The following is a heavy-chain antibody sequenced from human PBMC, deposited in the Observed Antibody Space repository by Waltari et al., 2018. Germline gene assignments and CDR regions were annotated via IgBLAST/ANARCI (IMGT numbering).Heavy chain of an antibody. D-gene: IGHD4-17*01. J-gene: IGHJ6*03. CDR2: IYSDGRT. CDR1: GASMSRYF. Sequence: QVQLQESGPGLVRPSETLSLTCTVSGASMSRYFWSWIRQPAGKGLEWIGRIYSDGRTNYNPSLKSRVTMSLDTSNNQLSLKLSSVTAADTAVYYCARAPRPMTTVTRYNDLDYYHYMDVWGKGTTVTVSS. V-gene: IGHV4-4*07. CDR3: ARAPRPMTTVTRYNDLDYYHYMDV.